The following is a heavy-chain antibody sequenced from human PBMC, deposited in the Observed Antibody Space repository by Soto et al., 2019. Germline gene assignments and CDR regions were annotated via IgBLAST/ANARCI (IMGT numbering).Heavy chain of an antibody. J-gene: IGHJ4*02. V-gene: IGHV3-7*01. CDR2: IKYDGTEK. CDR1: EFSFSNSW. D-gene: IGHD3-10*01. Sequence: PGGSLRLSCAASEFSFSNSWMSWVRQAPGKGLEWVAYIKYDGTEKNYVDSVKGRFTISRDNAKNSLYLQMNSLTAEDTAVYYCARKIILDYWGQGTLVTVSS. CDR3: ARKIILDY.